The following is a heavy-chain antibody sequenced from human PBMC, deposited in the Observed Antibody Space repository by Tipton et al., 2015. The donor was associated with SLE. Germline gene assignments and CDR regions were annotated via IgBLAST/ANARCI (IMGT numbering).Heavy chain of an antibody. V-gene: IGHV4-34*01. J-gene: IGHJ5*02. CDR3: ARGVRGPLQSWFGP. CDR1: VGSFSGYY. Sequence: TLSLTCAVYVGSFSGYYWSWIRQPPGRGLEWIGEINHSGGTNYNPSLKSRVTISVDTSKTQFSLSLSSVTAADTAVYYCARGVRGPLQSWFGPWGQGSLVIVSS. CDR2: INHSGGT. D-gene: IGHD3-10*01.